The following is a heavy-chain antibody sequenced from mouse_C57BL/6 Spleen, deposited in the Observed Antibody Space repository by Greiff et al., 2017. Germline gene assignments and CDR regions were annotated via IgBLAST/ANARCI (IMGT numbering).Heavy chain of an antibody. CDR2: IDPEDGET. CDR1: GFNIKDYY. V-gene: IGHV14-2*01. Sequence: VQLQQSGAELVKPGASVKLSCTASGFNIKDYYMHWVKQRPEQGLEWIGRIDPEDGETKYAPKFQGKATITTDTSSNTAYLQVSSLTSEDTAVYYCASLPPHGSLDYWGQGTTLTVSS. J-gene: IGHJ2*01. D-gene: IGHD1-1*01. CDR3: ASLPPHGSLDY.